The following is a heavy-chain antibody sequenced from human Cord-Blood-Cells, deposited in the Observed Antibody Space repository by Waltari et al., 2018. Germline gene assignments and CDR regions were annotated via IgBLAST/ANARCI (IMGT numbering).Heavy chain of an antibody. V-gene: IGHV4-34*01. CDR2: INHSGST. Sequence: QVQLQQWGAGLLKPSETLSLTCAVYGGSYSGYYRRWISQRPGKGLEWIGEINHSGSTNYNPSLKSRVTISVDTSKNQFSLKLSSVTAADTAVYYCARGHGELLSSTSCFDYWGQGTLVTVSS. J-gene: IGHJ4*02. D-gene: IGHD2-2*01. CDR3: ARGHGELLSSTSCFDY. CDR1: GGSYSGYY.